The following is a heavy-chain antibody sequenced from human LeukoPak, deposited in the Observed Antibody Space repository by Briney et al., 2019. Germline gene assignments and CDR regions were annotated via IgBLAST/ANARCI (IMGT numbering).Heavy chain of an antibody. Sequence: GGPLRLSCAASGFTFSNYWMHWVRQAPGKGLVWVSRINSDGSTTSYADSVKGRFTISRDNARKTVYLQMNSLRAEDTAVYYCAREEAPVEGDDAFDIWGQGTMVTVSS. D-gene: IGHD3-16*01. V-gene: IGHV3-74*01. CDR2: INSDGSTT. CDR1: GFTFSNYW. CDR3: AREEAPVEGDDAFDI. J-gene: IGHJ3*02.